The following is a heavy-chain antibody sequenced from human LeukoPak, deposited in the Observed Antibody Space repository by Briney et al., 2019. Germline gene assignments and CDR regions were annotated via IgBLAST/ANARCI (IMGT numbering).Heavy chain of an antibody. D-gene: IGHD3-22*01. CDR2: IYPSGST. V-gene: IGHV4-4*07. CDR3: ARAAAFYYDSSGYYTSPYYYGMDV. Sequence: SETLSLTCTVSGGSISSYFWSWIRQPAGKGLEWIGRIYPSGSTNYSPSLKSRVTMSVDTSKNQFSLKLSSVTAADTAVYHCARAAAFYYDSSGYYTSPYYYGMDVWGQGTTVAVSS. J-gene: IGHJ6*02. CDR1: GGSISSYF.